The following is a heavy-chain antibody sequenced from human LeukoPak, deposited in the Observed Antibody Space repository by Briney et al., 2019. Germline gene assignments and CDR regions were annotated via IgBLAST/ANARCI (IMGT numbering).Heavy chain of an antibody. CDR2: IYTSGST. D-gene: IGHD6-13*01. J-gene: IGHJ4*02. Sequence: SETLSLTCTVSGGSISSYYWSWIRQPAGKGLEWIGRIYTSGSTNYNPPLKSRVTMSVDTSKNQFSLKLSSVTAADTAVYYCARERDQGYSSSQAFDYWGQGTLVTVSS. CDR1: GGSISSYY. CDR3: ARERDQGYSSSQAFDY. V-gene: IGHV4-4*07.